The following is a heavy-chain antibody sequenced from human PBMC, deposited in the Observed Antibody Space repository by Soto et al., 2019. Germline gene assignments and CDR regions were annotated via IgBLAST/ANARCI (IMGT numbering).Heavy chain of an antibody. D-gene: IGHD3-10*01. CDR2: ISGSGGST. Sequence: GGSLRLSCAASGFTFSSYAMSWVRQAPGKGLEWVSAISGSGGSTYYADSVKGRFTISRDNPKNTLYLQMNSLRAEDTAVYYCAKQSLLWFGELLELDPWGQGTLVTVSS. J-gene: IGHJ5*02. CDR3: AKQSLLWFGELLELDP. CDR1: GFTFSSYA. V-gene: IGHV3-23*01.